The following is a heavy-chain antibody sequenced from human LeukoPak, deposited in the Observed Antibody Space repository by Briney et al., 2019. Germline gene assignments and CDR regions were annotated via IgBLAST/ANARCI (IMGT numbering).Heavy chain of an antibody. V-gene: IGHV1-2*02. CDR1: GYTFTGYY. D-gene: IGHD3-22*01. J-gene: IGHJ4*02. Sequence: ASVKVSCKASGYTFTGYYMHWVRQAPGQGLEWMGWINPNSGGTNYAQEFQGRVTMTRDTSISTAYMKLSRLRSDDTAVYYCAIALTAYYYDSTGVSGFDYWGQGTLVTVSS. CDR2: INPNSGGT. CDR3: AIALTAYYYDSTGVSGFDY.